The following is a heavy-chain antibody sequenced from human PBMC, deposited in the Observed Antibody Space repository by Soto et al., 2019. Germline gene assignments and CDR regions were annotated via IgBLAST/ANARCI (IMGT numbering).Heavy chain of an antibody. CDR1: GGSFSGYY. Sequence: QVQLQQWGAGLLKPSETLSLTCAVYGGSFSGYYWSWIRQPPGKGLEWIGEIIHSGSTNYNPSLKSRVTISVDTSKNQFSLKLSSVTAADTAVYYCAREGGWTKDIDYWGQGTLVTVSS. D-gene: IGHD6-19*01. CDR3: AREGGWTKDIDY. CDR2: IIHSGST. V-gene: IGHV4-34*12. J-gene: IGHJ4*02.